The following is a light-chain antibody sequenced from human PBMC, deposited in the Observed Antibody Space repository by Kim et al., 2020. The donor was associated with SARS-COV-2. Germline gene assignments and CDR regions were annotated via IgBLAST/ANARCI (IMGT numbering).Light chain of an antibody. J-gene: IGLJ3*02. CDR3: SSFTSSSTWL. CDR2: DVN. CDR1: SSDIGDYDY. Sequence: QSALTQPASVSGSPGQSITISCTGTSSDIGDYDYVSWYQQHPGKVPKLLIFDVNNRPSGVSDRFSGSKSGSTASLTISGLQAEDEADYYCSSFTSSSTWLFGGGTQLSVL. V-gene: IGLV2-14*03.